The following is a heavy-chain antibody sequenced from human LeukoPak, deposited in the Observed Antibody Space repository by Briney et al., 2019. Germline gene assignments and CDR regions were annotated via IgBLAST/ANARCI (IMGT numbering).Heavy chain of an antibody. J-gene: IGHJ4*02. CDR2: INHSGST. CDR3: ARHSSHGYSYGFDY. Sequence: ASETLSLTCAVYGGSFSGYYWNWIRQPPGKGLEWIGEINHSGSTNFNPSLKSRVTISVDTSKNQFSLKLSSVTAADTAVYYCARHSSHGYSYGFDYWGQGTLVTVSS. CDR1: GGSFSGYY. D-gene: IGHD5-18*01. V-gene: IGHV4-34*01.